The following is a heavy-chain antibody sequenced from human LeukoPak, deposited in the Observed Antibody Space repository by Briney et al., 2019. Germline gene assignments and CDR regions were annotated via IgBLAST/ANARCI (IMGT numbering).Heavy chain of an antibody. D-gene: IGHD5-18*01. V-gene: IGHV4-34*01. CDR3: ARGPFGVRIYSQNGRGYSINGLDY. Sequence: SETLSLTCAVYGGSFSGYYWSWIRQPPGKGLEWIGEINHSGSTNYNPSLKSRVTISVDTSKNQFSLKLSSVTAADTAVYYCARGPFGVRIYSQNGRGYSINGLDYWGQGTLVTVSS. CDR2: INHSGST. CDR1: GGSFSGYY. J-gene: IGHJ4*02.